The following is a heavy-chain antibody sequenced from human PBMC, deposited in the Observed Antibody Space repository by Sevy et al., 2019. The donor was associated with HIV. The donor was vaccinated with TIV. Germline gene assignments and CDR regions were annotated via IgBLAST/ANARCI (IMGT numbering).Heavy chain of an antibody. D-gene: IGHD2-15*01. Sequence: SETLSLTCAVYGGSFSGYYWSWIRQPPGKGLEWIGEINHSGGTNYNPSLKSRVTISVDTSKNQFSLKLSSVTAADTAVHYCARHCTGGSCSHFDIWGQGTMVTVSS. CDR3: ARHCTGGSCSHFDI. CDR1: GGSFSGYY. J-gene: IGHJ3*02. V-gene: IGHV4-34*01. CDR2: INHSGGT.